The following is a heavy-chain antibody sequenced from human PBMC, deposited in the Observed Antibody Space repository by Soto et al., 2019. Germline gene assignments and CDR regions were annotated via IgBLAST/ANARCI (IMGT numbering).Heavy chain of an antibody. CDR2: IYYSGST. D-gene: IGHD6-19*01. CDR3: ARHQIAVAGSSSLRWFDP. Sequence: SETLSLTCTVSGGSISSSSYYWGWIRQPPGKGLEWIGSIYYSGSTYYNPSLKSRVTISVDTSKNQFSLKLSSVTAADTAVYYCARHQIAVAGSSSLRWFDPWGQGTLVTVSS. CDR1: GGSISSSSYY. J-gene: IGHJ5*02. V-gene: IGHV4-39*01.